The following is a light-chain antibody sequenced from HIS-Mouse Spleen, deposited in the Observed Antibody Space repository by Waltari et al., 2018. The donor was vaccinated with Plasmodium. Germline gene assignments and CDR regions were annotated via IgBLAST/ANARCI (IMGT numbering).Light chain of an antibody. CDR1: ALPKKY. J-gene: IGLJ3*02. Sequence: SYELPQPPSVSVSPGQTARNTCSGDALPKKYAYWYQQKSGQAPVLVIYEDSKRPSGIPERFSGSSSGTIATLTISGAQVEDEADYYCYSTDSSGNHRVFGGGTKLTVL. CDR3: YSTDSSGNHRV. CDR2: EDS. V-gene: IGLV3-10*01.